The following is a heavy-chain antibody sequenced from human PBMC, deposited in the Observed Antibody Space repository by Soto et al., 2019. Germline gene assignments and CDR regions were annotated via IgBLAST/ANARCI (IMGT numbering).Heavy chain of an antibody. Sequence: QVQLVESGGGVVQPGRSLRLSCAASGFIFRNFGMHWVRRAPGKGLEWVATISGDGNDKYYPDSMKGRFTISRDNFNNTLYLQLDILRPEDTAGYHCVQRASTARRHRDSCGEGVVVTVSS. CDR1: GFIFRNFG. V-gene: IGHV3-30*03. J-gene: IGHJ4*02. CDR2: ISGDGNDK. CDR3: VQRASTARRHRDS. D-gene: IGHD1-26*01.